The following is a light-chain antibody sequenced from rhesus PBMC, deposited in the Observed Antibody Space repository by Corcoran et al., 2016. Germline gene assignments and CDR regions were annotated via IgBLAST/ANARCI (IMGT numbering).Light chain of an antibody. V-gene: IGKV1-94*01. CDR3: LQDYTTPWT. CDR2: AAS. J-gene: IGKJ1*01. CDR1: QGINKE. Sequence: GDRVTVTCRASQGINKELSWYQQKPGKAPTLLIYAASSLQTGVSSRFSGSGSGTDYTLTISSLQPEDVATYDCLQDYTTPWTFGQGTKVEIK.